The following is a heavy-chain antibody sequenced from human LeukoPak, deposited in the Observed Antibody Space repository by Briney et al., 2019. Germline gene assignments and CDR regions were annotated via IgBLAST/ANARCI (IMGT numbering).Heavy chain of an antibody. D-gene: IGHD4-17*01. J-gene: IGHJ4*02. CDR1: GFTFTNYG. V-gene: IGHV3-30*18. CDR2: ISNDGSQK. CDR3: AKGGDYGYYFDY. Sequence: PGGSLRLSCAASGFTFTNYGMHWVRQAPGKGLEWVAVISNDGSQKYYADSVKDRFTFSRDNSKNTFTLYLQMNSLRVEDTAVYYCAKGGDYGYYFDYWGQGTLVTVSS.